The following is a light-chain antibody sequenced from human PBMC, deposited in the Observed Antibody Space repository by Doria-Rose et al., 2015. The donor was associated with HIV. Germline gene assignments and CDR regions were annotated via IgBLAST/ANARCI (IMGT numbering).Light chain of an antibody. CDR2: DNN. V-gene: IGLV1-51*01. J-gene: IGLJ1*01. Sequence: QSVVTQPPSVSAAPGQKATISCSGNNSNIGKNYVSWYQHLPETAPKLLIYDNNKRPSGIPDRFSGSKSGTSATLAITGLQTGDEADYYCGTWDVTLSIYVFGTETKVTVL. CDR3: GTWDVTLSIYV. CDR1: NSNIGKNY.